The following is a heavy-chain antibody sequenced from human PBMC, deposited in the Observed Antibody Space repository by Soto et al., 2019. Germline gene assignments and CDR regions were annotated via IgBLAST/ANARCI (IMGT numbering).Heavy chain of an antibody. D-gene: IGHD4-17*01. J-gene: IGHJ6*02. CDR2: IYYSGST. CDR1: GASVTSSTYY. CDR3: ANDYGDDKTYYGMDV. V-gene: IGHV4-39*01. Sequence: QLQLQESGPGLVKPSETLSLTCTVSGASVTSSTYYWGWIRQPPGKGLEWIGSIYYSGSTYYKPSLRSRVTISVDTSKNQVSLKLTSVTAADTAVYYCANDYGDDKTYYGMDVWGQGTTVTVSS.